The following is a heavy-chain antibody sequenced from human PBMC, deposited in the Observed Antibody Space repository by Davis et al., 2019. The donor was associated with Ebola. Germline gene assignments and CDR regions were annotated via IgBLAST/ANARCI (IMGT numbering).Heavy chain of an antibody. CDR1: GYTFTGYY. CDR2: INPNSGGT. D-gene: IGHD3-22*01. Sequence: AASVKVSCKASGYTFTGYYMHWVRQAPGQGLEWMGWINPNSGGTNYAQKFQDRVTMTRDTSMNTAYMELSSLRSEDTAVYYCARRRWSSSGCIFSWGQGTMVTVSS. J-gene: IGHJ3*01. V-gene: IGHV1-2*02. CDR3: ARRRWSSSGCIFS.